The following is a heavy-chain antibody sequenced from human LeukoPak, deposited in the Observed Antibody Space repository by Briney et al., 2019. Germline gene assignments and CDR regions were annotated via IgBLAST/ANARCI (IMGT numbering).Heavy chain of an antibody. Sequence: GESLKISCKGSGYLFSTSWIAWVRQMPGKGLEWMGIVYPGDSGARYSPSFQGQVTMSADTSINTAYLQWSSLKASDTATYYCARKSYYDSYQHAFDIWGQGTMVTVSS. J-gene: IGHJ3*02. CDR1: GYLFSTSW. D-gene: IGHD3-22*01. CDR3: ARKSYYDSYQHAFDI. CDR2: VYPGDSGA. V-gene: IGHV5-51*03.